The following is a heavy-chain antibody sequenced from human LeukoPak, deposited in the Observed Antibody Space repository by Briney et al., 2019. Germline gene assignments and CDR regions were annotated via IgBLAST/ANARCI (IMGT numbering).Heavy chain of an antibody. Sequence: GGSLRLSCAASGFTFSTYGMHWVRPAPGKGLEWGAVIPYDGSNKYYADSVKGRFTISRDNARNSLYLQMNSLRAEDTAVYYCARDPYSGTYGDTYYYYVDVWGKGTTVTISS. J-gene: IGHJ6*03. V-gene: IGHV3-30*03. CDR1: GFTFSTYG. D-gene: IGHD1-26*01. CDR3: ARDPYSGTYGDTYYYYVDV. CDR2: IPYDGSNK.